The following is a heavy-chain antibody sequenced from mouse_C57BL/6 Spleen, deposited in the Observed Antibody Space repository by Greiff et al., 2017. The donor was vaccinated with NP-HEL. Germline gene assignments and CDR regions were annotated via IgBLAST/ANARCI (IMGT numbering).Heavy chain of an antibody. D-gene: IGHD2-4*01. CDR2: IDPSDSET. CDR1: GYTFTSYW. V-gene: IGHV1-52*01. Sequence: QVQLQQSGAELVRPGSSVKLSCKASGYTFTSYWMHWVKQRPIQGLEWIGNIDPSDSETHYNQKFKDKATLTVAKSSSTAYMQLSILTSEDSAVYYCARMGDYDDYWGQGTTLTVSS. CDR3: ARMGDYDDY. J-gene: IGHJ2*01.